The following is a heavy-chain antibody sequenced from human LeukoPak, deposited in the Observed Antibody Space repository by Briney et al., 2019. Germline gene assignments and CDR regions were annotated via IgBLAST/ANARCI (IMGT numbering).Heavy chain of an antibody. CDR3: ASTIVGATKPFDY. V-gene: IGHV4-59*08. CDR2: IYYSGST. J-gene: IGHJ4*02. Sequence: SETLSLNCTGAGGSISSYYWRWIREPPGKGMEWIGYIYYSGSTNYNPSLKSRVTISVDPSKNQFSLKLSSVTAADTAVYYCASTIVGATKPFDYWGQGTLVTVSS. D-gene: IGHD1-26*01. CDR1: GGSISSYY.